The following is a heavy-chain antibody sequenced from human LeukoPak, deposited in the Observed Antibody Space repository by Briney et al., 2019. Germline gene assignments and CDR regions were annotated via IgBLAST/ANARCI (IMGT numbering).Heavy chain of an antibody. CDR2: INHSGST. Sequence: SETLSLTCAVYGGSFSGYYWSWIRQPPGKGLEWIGEINHSGSTNYNPSLKSRVTISVDTSKNQFSLKLSSVTAADTAVYYRARGRTPWGLPLAYWGQGTLVTVSS. CDR1: GGSFSGYY. CDR3: ARGRTPWGLPLAY. D-gene: IGHD3-16*01. J-gene: IGHJ4*02. V-gene: IGHV4-34*01.